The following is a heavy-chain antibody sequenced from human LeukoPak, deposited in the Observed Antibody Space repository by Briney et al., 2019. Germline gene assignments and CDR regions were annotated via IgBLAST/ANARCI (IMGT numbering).Heavy chain of an antibody. CDR1: GGSISSGSYY. CDR3: ARVRYSSGWYYFDY. D-gene: IGHD6-19*01. Sequence: SETLSLTCNVSGGSISSGSYYWSWIRQPAGKGLEWIGRIYTSGSTNYNPSLKSRVTISVDTSKNQFSLKLSSVTAADTAVYYCARVRYSSGWYYFDYWGQGTLVTVSS. J-gene: IGHJ4*02. V-gene: IGHV4-61*02. CDR2: IYTSGST.